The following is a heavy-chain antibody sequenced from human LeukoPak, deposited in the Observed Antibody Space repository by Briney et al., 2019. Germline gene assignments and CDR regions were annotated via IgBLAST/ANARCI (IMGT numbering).Heavy chain of an antibody. CDR3: ARTAARRFDY. CDR2: INPTGGST. V-gene: IGHV1-46*01. CDR1: GYTFTSYG. D-gene: IGHD6-6*01. Sequence: ASVKVSCKAPGYTFTSYGISWVRQAPGQGLEWMGIINPTGGSTTYAQKFQGRVTMTRDTSTSTVYMELSSLRSDDTAVYYCARTAARRFDYWGQGTLVTVSS. J-gene: IGHJ4*02.